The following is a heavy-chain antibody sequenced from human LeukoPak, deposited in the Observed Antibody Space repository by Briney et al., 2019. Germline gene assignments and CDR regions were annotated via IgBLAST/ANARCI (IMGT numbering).Heavy chain of an antibody. CDR2: ISSSSSYI. CDR1: GFTFSSYS. Sequence: PGGSLRLSCAASGFTFSSYSMNWVRQAPGKGLELVSSISSSSSYIYYAGSVKGRFTISRDNAKNSLYLQMNSLRAEVTAVYYCARDSDIYYFDYWGQGTLVTVSS. D-gene: IGHD2-15*01. CDR3: ARDSDIYYFDY. J-gene: IGHJ4*02. V-gene: IGHV3-21*01.